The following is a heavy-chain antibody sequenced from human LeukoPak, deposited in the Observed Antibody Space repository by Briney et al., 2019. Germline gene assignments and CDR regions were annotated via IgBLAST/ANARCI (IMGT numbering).Heavy chain of an antibody. CDR3: ARQDFIATRPLWFDP. J-gene: IGHJ5*02. CDR1: GASIRSNSHF. Sequence: PSETLSLTCTVSGASIRSNSHFWGWIRQPQGKGLEWIGRIYYGGTTHYNPSLQSRVTISVDTSKNQFSLNLNSVAAADTALYYCARQDFIATRPLWFDPWGQGTLVTVSS. V-gene: IGHV4-39*01. D-gene: IGHD2-15*01. CDR2: IYYGGTT.